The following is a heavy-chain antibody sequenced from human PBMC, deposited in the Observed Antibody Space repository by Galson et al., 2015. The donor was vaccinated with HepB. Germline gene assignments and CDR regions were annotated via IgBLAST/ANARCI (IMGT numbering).Heavy chain of an antibody. CDR3: AALGSVDAFDI. V-gene: IGHV1-58*01. CDR1: GFTFTSST. CDR2: IVLGSGNT. J-gene: IGHJ3*02. Sequence: SVKVSCKASGFTFTSSTVQWVRQARGQRLEWIGWIVLGSGNTNYAQRFQERVTITRDMSTSTAYMELSSLRSEDTAVYCCAALGSVDAFDIWGQGTMVTVSS.